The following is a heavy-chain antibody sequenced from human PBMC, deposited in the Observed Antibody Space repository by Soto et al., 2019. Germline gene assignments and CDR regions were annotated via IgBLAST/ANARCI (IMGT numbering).Heavy chain of an antibody. CDR3: ARGPSYYDYGADV. CDR1: GYTFSDYY. Sequence: ASVKVSCKASGYTFSDYYIHWVRQAPGQGLEWMGCINPNSGATNFLHEFQGRVAMTRDRSISTAYMELSILRSDDTAVYYCARGPSYYDYGADVWGQGTTVTVSS. CDR2: INPNSGAT. V-gene: IGHV1-2*07. J-gene: IGHJ6*02.